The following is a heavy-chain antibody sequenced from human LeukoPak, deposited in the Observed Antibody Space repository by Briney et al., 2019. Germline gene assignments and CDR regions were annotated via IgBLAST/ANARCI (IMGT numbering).Heavy chain of an antibody. V-gene: IGHV1-69*06. D-gene: IGHD3-22*01. Sequence: GASVKVSCKASGGTFSSYAISRVRQAPGQGLEWMGGIIPIFGTANYAQKFQGRVTITADKSTSTAYMELSSLRSEDTAVYYCAGSTYYYDSSGYQNWFDPWGQGTLVTVSS. CDR1: GGTFSSYA. J-gene: IGHJ5*02. CDR2: IIPIFGTA. CDR3: AGSTYYYDSSGYQNWFDP.